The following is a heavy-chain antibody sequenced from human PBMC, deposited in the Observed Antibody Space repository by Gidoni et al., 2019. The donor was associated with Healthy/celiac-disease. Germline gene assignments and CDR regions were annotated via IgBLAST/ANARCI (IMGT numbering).Heavy chain of an antibody. CDR3: TTDWGGGAAAGYRRVSGLDY. D-gene: IGHD6-13*01. CDR1: GFTFSNAW. CDR2: IKSKTDGGTT. Sequence: EVQLVESGGGLVKPGGSLRLSCAASGFTFSNAWMNWVRQAPGTGLEWVGRIKSKTDGGTTDYAAPVKGRFTISRDDSKNTLYLQMNSLKTEDTAVYYCTTDWGGGAAAGYRRVSGLDYWGQGTLVTVSS. J-gene: IGHJ4*02. V-gene: IGHV3-15*07.